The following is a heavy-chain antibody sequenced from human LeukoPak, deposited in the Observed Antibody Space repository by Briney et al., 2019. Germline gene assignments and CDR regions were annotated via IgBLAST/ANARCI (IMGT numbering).Heavy chain of an antibody. CDR3: ARGSPVTTADY. CDR2: ISSNGGST. Sequence: GGSLRLSCAASGFTFSSYAMHWVRQAPGKGLEYVSAISSNGGSTYYANSVKGRFTISRDNSKNTVYLQMGSLRAEDMAVYYCARGSPVTTADYWGQGTLVTVSS. J-gene: IGHJ4*02. CDR1: GFTFSSYA. V-gene: IGHV3-64*01. D-gene: IGHD4-17*01.